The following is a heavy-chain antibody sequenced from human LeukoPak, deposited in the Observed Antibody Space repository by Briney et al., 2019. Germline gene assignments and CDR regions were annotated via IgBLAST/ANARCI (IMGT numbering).Heavy chain of an antibody. CDR1: GGTFSTYA. D-gene: IGHD1-14*01. CDR2: IIPILNIT. V-gene: IGHV1-69*04. CDR3: AKIGTPD. J-gene: IGHJ4*02. Sequence: SVKVSCKVSGGTFSTYAISWVRQAPGQGLEWMGRIIPILNITNYAQKFQDRVTFTADKSTNTAYMAVDNVTSDDTAVYYCAKIGTPDWGQGTLVTVSS.